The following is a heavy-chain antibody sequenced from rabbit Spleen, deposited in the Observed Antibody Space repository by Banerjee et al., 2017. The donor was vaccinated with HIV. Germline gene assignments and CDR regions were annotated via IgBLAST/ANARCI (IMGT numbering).Heavy chain of an antibody. D-gene: IGHD6-1*01. V-gene: IGHV1S7*01. Sequence: QLKETGGGLVQPGGSLTLSCKASGFDFSGDYMSWVRQAPGKGLEWIGYIVPIFGFTYYANWVNGRFTISSHNAQNTLYLQLNSLTAADTATYFCVREAGYGGYGDANLWGQGTLVTVS. CDR1: GFDFSGDY. J-gene: IGHJ4*01. CDR2: IVPIFGFT. CDR3: VREAGYGGYGDANL.